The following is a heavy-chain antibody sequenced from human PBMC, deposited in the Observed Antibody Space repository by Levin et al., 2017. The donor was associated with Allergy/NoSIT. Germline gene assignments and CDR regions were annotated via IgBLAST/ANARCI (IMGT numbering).Heavy chain of an antibody. CDR1: GFTLSVNW. Sequence: PGGSLRLSCAASGFTLSVNWMYWVRQPPGKGLVWVSRIKSDGGSISYADSVKGRFAISRDNAKNTLYLQMNSLTAEDTAVYYCFWFGELAGDHWGQGIMVTVSS. D-gene: IGHD3-10*01. CDR2: IKSDGGSI. J-gene: IGHJ4*02. V-gene: IGHV3-74*01. CDR3: FWFGELAGDH.